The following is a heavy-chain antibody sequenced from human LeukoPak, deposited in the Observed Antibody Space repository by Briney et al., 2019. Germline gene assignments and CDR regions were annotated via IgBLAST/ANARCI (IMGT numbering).Heavy chain of an antibody. CDR1: GFTFSSYA. CDR3: ARDVYGMDV. CDR2: ISYDGSNK. V-gene: IGHV3-30-3*01. J-gene: IGHJ6*04. Sequence: GRSLRLSCAAPGFTFSSYAMHWVRQAPGKGLEWVAVISYDGSNKYYADSVKGRFTISRDNSKNTLYLQMNSLRAEDTAVYYCARDVYGMDVRGKGTTVTVSS.